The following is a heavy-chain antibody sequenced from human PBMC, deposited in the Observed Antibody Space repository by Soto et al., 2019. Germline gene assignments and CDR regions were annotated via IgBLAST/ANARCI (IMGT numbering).Heavy chain of an antibody. CDR3: ATTGRRRESIDY. V-gene: IGHV1-24*01. CDR2: FDPEDGET. J-gene: IGHJ4*02. D-gene: IGHD3-10*01. CDR1: GYTLTELS. Sequence: ASVKVSCKVSGYTLTELSMHWVRQAPGKGLEWMGGFDPEDGETIYAQKFQGRVTMTEDTSTDTAYMELSSLRSEDTAVYYCATTGRRRESIDYWGQGTLVTVSS.